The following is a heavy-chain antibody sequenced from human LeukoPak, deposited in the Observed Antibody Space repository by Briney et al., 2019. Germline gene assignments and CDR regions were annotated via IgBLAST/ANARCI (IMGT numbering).Heavy chain of an antibody. J-gene: IGHJ1*01. CDR1: RASMSSFF. D-gene: IGHD2-8*02. Sequence: PSETLSLTCTVSRASMSSFFWSWIRQPPGKGLEWIGHIHYSGTTKYNPSLTSRITLSMDTSKSQVSLRLTSVTAADTAMYYCAASGHSWWEGFFHDWGQGTLVSVSS. V-gene: IGHV4-59*03. CDR2: IHYSGTT. CDR3: AASGHSWWEGFFHD.